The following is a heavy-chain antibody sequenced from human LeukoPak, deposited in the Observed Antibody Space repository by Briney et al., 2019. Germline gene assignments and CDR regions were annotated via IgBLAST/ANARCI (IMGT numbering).Heavy chain of an antibody. Sequence: GGSLRLSCAASGFTFSSCGMHWVRQAPGKGLEWVAVIWYDGSKKYYADSVKGRFTISRDNSKNTLYLQMNSLRAEDTAVYYCAKQCGGSDWFDAFDIWGQGTMVTVSS. CDR2: IWYDGSKK. CDR1: GFTFSSCG. D-gene: IGHD6-19*01. CDR3: AKQCGGSDWFDAFDI. J-gene: IGHJ3*02. V-gene: IGHV3-30*02.